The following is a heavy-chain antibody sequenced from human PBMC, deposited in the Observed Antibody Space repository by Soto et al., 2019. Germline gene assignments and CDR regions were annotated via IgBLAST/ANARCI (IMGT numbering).Heavy chain of an antibody. V-gene: IGHV3-48*01. CDR2: ISSSSSTI. CDR3: ARDYGGYDVGYMDV. D-gene: IGHD5-12*01. CDR1: MCIVSSDR. Sequence: SLRICCAASMCIVSSDRMNLVRQAPGKGLEWVSYISSSSSTIYYADSVKGRFTISRDNAKNSLYLQMNSLRAEDTAVYYCARDYGGYDVGYMDVWGKGTTVTVSS. J-gene: IGHJ6*03.